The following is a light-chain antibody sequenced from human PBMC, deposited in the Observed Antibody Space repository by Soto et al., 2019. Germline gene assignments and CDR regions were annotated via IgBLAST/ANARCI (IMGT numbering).Light chain of an antibody. Sequence: QSALTQPRSVSGSPGQSVTISCTGTNSDVGNYNYVSWYQQHPGKAPKLMIYDVSKRPSGVPDRFSGSKSGNTASLTISGLQAEDEADYHCCAYAGSHTVVFGGGTKLTVL. J-gene: IGLJ3*02. CDR2: DVS. V-gene: IGLV2-11*01. CDR3: CAYAGSHTVV. CDR1: NSDVGNYNY.